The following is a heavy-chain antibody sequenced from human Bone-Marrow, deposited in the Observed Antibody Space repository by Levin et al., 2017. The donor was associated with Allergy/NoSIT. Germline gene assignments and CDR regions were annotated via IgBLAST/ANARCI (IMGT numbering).Heavy chain of an antibody. J-gene: IGHJ4*02. CDR1: GFTFRTFW. Sequence: GGSLRLSCAASGFTFRTFWMAWVRQAPGKGPEWVANIKQDGSDKYYVDSVEGRFTVSRDNAKNSLYLQMNSLRVEDTAVYYCARDHDGEDEYFDFWGQGTLVTVSS. D-gene: IGHD3-10*01. CDR3: ARDHDGEDEYFDF. CDR2: IKQDGSDK. V-gene: IGHV3-7*01.